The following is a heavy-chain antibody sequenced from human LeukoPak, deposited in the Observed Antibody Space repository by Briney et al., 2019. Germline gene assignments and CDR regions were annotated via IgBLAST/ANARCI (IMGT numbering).Heavy chain of an antibody. Sequence: ASVKVSCTASGYTFTGYDINWVREAPGQKPESMAWMNPSSGNTGYAQRFQGRVSMTRDTSINTAYMELSSLGSEDTAVYYCARGVSGYSYGYGDSWGQGTLVTVS. D-gene: IGHD5-18*01. CDR1: GYTFTGYD. J-gene: IGHJ4*02. V-gene: IGHV1-8*01. CDR3: ARGVSGYSYGYGDS. CDR2: MNPSSGNT.